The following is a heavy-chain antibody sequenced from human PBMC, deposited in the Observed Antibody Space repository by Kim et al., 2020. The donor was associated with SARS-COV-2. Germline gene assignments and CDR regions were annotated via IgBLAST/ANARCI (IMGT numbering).Heavy chain of an antibody. J-gene: IGHJ3*02. V-gene: IGHV3-53*01. CDR3: AKDSSAWGDAFDS. D-gene: IGHD6-19*01. Sequence: YYADSGKGRFTISRDHSKNTLYLQMSSLRVDDTAVYYCAKDSSAWGDAFDSWGQGTGVTVSS.